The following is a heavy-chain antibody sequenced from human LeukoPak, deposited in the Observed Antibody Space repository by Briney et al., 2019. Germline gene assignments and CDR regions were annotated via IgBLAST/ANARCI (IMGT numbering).Heavy chain of an antibody. CDR2: INPNSGGT. CDR3: ARDKAVLRFLEWLLLSPHHDAFDI. D-gene: IGHD3-3*01. CDR1: GYTFAGYY. J-gene: IGHJ3*02. Sequence: ASVKVSCKASGYTFAGYYMHWVRQAPGQGLEWMGWINPNSGGTNYAQKFQGRVTMTTDTSTSTAYMELRSLRSDDTAVYYCARDKAVLRFLEWLLLSPHHDAFDIWGQGTMVTVSS. V-gene: IGHV1-2*02.